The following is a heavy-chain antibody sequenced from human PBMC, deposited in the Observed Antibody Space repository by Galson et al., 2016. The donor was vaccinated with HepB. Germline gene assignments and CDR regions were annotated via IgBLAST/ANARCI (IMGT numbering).Heavy chain of an antibody. CDR1: GFTFDYYA. CDR2: ISWNSENV. J-gene: IGHJ4*02. CDR3: ATTIRGLRPLGNYFDY. D-gene: IGHD3-9*01. Sequence: SLRLSCAASGFTFDYYAMHWVRQAPGKGLEWVSSISWNSENVGYAASVKGRFTISRDNAKNSLYLQMNSLRAEDTALYYCATTIRGLRPLGNYFDYWGQGTLVTVSS. V-gene: IGHV3-9*01.